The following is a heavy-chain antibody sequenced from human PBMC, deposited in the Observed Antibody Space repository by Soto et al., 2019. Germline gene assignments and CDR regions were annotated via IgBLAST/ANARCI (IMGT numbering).Heavy chain of an antibody. D-gene: IGHD1-26*01. J-gene: IGHJ3*02. CDR1: GYTFTSYG. Sequence: GASVKVSCKASGYTFTSYGISWVRQAPGQGLEWMGWISAYNGNTNYAQKLQGRVTMTTDTSTSTAYMELRSLRSDDTAVYYCAREMSGSMGSVGFDIWGQGTMVTVSS. CDR2: ISAYNGNT. CDR3: AREMSGSMGSVGFDI. V-gene: IGHV1-18*01.